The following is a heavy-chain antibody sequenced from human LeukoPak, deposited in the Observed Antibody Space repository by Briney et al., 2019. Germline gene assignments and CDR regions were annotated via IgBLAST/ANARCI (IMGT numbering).Heavy chain of an antibody. CDR1: GYTPTELS. V-gene: IGHV1-24*01. J-gene: IGHJ4*02. CDR3: ATGDTAMVTPSFDY. Sequence: ASVKVSCKVSGYTPTELSMHWVRQAPGKGLEWMGGFDPEDGETIYAQKFQGRVTMTEDTSTDTAYMELSSLRSEDTAVYYCATGDTAMVTPSFDYWGQGTLVTVSS. D-gene: IGHD5-18*01. CDR2: FDPEDGET.